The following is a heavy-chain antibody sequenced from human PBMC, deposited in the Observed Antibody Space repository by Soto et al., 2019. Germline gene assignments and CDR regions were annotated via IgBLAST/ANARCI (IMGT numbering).Heavy chain of an antibody. CDR2: IIPILGIA. Sequence: ASVKVSCKASGGTFSSYTISWVRQAPGQGLEWMGRIIPILGIANYAQKFQGRVTITADKSTSTAYMELSSLRSEDTAVYYCARVGFVPAAMYSVPDYYYYMDVWGKGTTVTVSS. V-gene: IGHV1-69*02. D-gene: IGHD2-2*01. CDR1: GGTFSSYT. J-gene: IGHJ6*03. CDR3: ARVGFVPAAMYSVPDYYYYMDV.